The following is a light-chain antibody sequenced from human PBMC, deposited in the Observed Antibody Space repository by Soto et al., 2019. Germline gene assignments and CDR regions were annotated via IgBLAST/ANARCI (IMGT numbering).Light chain of an antibody. CDR2: TNN. CDR3: AAWDHSLNGRA. V-gene: IGLV1-44*01. J-gene: IGLJ1*01. CDR1: NSTIGSTT. Sequence: QFVLAQLPSESGTPGQRVSISCSGGNSTIGSTTVNWYPTLPGTAPKLLIYTNNQRPSGVPDGFSGSNAGTSASLAISGLQSEDEADYYCAAWDHSLNGRAVGTGTKV.